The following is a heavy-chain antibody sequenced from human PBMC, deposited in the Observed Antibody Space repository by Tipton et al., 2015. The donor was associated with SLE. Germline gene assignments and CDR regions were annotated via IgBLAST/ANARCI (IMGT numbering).Heavy chain of an antibody. CDR2: INHSGST. CDR3: ARYSLTNWHLDL. Sequence: TLSLTCAVYGGSFSGYYWSWIRQPPGKGLEWIGEINHSGSTNYNPSLKSRVTISVDTSKNQFSLKLSSVTAADTAVYYCARYSLTNWHLDLWGRGTRVPFSS. CDR1: GGSFSGYY. D-gene: IGHD2-15*01. V-gene: IGHV4-34*01. J-gene: IGHJ2*01.